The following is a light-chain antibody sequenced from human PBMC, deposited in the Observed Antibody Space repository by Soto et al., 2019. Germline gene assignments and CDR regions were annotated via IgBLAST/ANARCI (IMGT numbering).Light chain of an antibody. CDR2: WAS. V-gene: IGKV4-1*01. CDR1: QSVLYSSNNKNY. J-gene: IGKJ4*01. CDR3: QQYYSTPLT. Sequence: DIVMTQSPDSLAVSLGERATINCKSSQSVLYSSNNKNYLAWYQQKPEQPPKLLIYWASTRESGAPDRFSGSGSGTDFTLTISSLQAEDVAVYYCQQYYSTPLTFGGGTKVEIK.